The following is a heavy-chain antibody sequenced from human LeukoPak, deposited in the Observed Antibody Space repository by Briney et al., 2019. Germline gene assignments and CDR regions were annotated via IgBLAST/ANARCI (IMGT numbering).Heavy chain of an antibody. CDR1: GININVYS. D-gene: IGHD2-15*01. V-gene: IGHV3-21*04. CDR3: AKGTVRSCSGPSCYPLDS. CDR2: ISSSSYHI. J-gene: IGHJ4*02. Sequence: PGGSLRLSCVASGININVYSMNWVRQAPGKGLEWVSSISSSSYHIYYADSVKGRFTISRDNSKNTVYLEMNSLRVEDTAVYYCAKGTVRSCSGPSCYPLDSWGQGTLVTVSS.